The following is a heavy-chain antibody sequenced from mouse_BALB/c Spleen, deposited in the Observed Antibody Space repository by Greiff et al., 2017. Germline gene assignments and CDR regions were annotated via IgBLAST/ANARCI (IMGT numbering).Heavy chain of an antibody. Sequence: QLVESGGGLVQPGGSLRLSCPTSGFTFPVYYLSWVRRPPGKALEWLGFIRNKANGYTTEYSVSVKGRFTISRDNSLSILYLQMNTLRAEDSATYYCASHYYGSSYGFDYWGQGTTLTVSS. V-gene: IGHV7-3*02. CDR2: IRNKANGYTT. CDR3: ASHYYGSSYGFDY. J-gene: IGHJ2*01. CDR1: GFTFPVYY. D-gene: IGHD1-1*01.